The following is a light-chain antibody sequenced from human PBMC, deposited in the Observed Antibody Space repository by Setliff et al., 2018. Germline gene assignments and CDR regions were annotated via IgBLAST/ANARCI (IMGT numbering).Light chain of an antibody. J-gene: IGLJ1*01. Sequence: QSALAQPPSASGSPGQSVTISCTGTSSDVGGYNYVSWYQQHPGKAPKLMIYEVSKRPSGVPDRFSGSESGNTASLTVSGLQAEDEADYYCSSYAGSTGNVFGTGTKGTVL. CDR1: SSDVGGYNY. CDR3: SSYAGSTGNV. CDR2: EVS. V-gene: IGLV2-8*01.